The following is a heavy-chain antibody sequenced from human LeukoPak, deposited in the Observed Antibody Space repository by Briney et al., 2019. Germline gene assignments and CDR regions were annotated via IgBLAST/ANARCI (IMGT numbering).Heavy chain of an antibody. CDR3: AKAPNSGGNCYDASDV. CDR2: IWYDGSKK. Sequence: GGSLRLSCAASGFTFSSYGTEWVRQAPGKGLEWLTVIWYDGSKKYYADSAKGRFTIARDNSKITLYLQMDSLRAEDTAMYYCAKAPNSGGNCYDASDVWGQGTMVTVSS. J-gene: IGHJ3*01. D-gene: IGHD2-15*01. V-gene: IGHV3-33*06. CDR1: GFTFSSYG.